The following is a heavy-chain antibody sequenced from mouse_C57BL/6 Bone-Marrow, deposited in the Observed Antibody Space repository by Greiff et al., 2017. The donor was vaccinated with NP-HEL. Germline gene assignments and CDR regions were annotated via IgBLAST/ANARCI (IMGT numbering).Heavy chain of an antibody. CDR1: GYTFTSYG. CDR3: ARADCDGRFDY. CDR2: IYPRSGNT. J-gene: IGHJ2*01. D-gene: IGHD1-2*01. V-gene: IGHV1-81*01. Sequence: QVQLQQSGAELARPGASVKLSCKASGYTFTSYGISWVKQRTGQGLEWIGEIYPRSGNTYYNEKFKGKATLTADKSSSTAYMELRSLTSEDSAFYFCARADCDGRFDYWGQGTTLTVSS.